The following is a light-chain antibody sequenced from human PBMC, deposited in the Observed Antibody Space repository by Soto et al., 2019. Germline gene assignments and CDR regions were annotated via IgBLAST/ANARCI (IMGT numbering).Light chain of an antibody. CDR3: QQYGSSPRT. Sequence: EIVLTQSPGTLSLSPGERATLSCRASQSVSSSYLAWYQQKPGQAPRLLIYGASSRATGIPDRFSGSGSGPDFTLTISRLAPEDVAAYYCQQYGSSPRTFGQGTEVEIK. V-gene: IGKV3-20*01. CDR2: GAS. CDR1: QSVSSSY. J-gene: IGKJ1*01.